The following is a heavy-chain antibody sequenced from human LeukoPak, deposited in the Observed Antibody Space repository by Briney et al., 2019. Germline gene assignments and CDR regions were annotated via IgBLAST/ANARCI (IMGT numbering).Heavy chain of an antibody. Sequence: PGGSLRLFCAASGFTFSHYWMSWVRQAPGKGLEWVASITLDGSEQYYVDSMKGRFTISRDNTKNSLYLQMNSLRAEDTAVYYCARANYCFDYWGQGTLVTVSS. CDR2: ITLDGSEQ. J-gene: IGHJ4*02. CDR1: GFTFSHYW. CDR3: ARANYCFDY. V-gene: IGHV3-7*01.